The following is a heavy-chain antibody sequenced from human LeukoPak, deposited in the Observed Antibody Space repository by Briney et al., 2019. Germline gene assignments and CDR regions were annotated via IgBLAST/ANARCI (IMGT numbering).Heavy chain of an antibody. J-gene: IGHJ3*02. D-gene: IGHD4-17*01. CDR1: GFTFSSYS. V-gene: IGHV3-21*01. CDR3: ARSGDYQDAFDI. CDR2: ISSSSSYI. Sequence: GGSLRLSCAASGFTFSSYSMNWVRQAPGKGLEWVSSISSSSSYIYYADSVKGRFTISRDNAKNSLYLQMNSLRAEDTAVYYCARSGDYQDAFDIGGQGTMVTVSS.